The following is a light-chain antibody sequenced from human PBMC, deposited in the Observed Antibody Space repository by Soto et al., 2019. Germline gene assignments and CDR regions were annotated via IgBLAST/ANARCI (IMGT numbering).Light chain of an antibody. CDR1: QSVGSK. Sequence: EIVMTQSPATLSVSPGERVTLSCRASQSVGSKLAWYQQKPGQAPRLLIYGASTKATGIPARFSGSGSGTEFTLNISSLQSEDFVVYYCQQYSNWPPAWTFGQGTEVEI. CDR3: QQYSNWPPAWT. J-gene: IGKJ1*01. CDR2: GAS. V-gene: IGKV3-15*01.